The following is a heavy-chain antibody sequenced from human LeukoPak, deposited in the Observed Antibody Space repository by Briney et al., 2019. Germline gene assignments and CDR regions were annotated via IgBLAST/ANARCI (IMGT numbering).Heavy chain of an antibody. J-gene: IGHJ4*02. Sequence: PSETLSLTCIVSGGSISSNSHYWGWIRQPPGKGLEWIGSIYSSGTTYYNPSLRSRLTISADTSKNLFSLKLGSVAAADTAVYYCARSCDYQGSKRALGHYWGQGTLVTVSS. CDR1: GGSISSNSHY. CDR3: ARSCDYQGSKRALGHY. V-gene: IGHV4-39*01. D-gene: IGHD3-10*01. CDR2: IYSSGTT.